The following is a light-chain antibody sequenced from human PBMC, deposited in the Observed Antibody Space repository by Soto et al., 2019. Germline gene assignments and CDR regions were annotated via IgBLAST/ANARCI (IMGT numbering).Light chain of an antibody. CDR2: DAS. CDR3: QQRSEWPLT. V-gene: IGKV3-11*01. J-gene: IGKJ4*01. CDR1: QSIKTY. Sequence: EIVLTQSPAVLSLSPGERAALSFRASQSIKTYLAWYQQRPGQAPRLLIYDASKRASGIPARFSGSGSGTDFTPTISSLEPEDFALYYCQQRSEWPLTFGGGTKVEIK.